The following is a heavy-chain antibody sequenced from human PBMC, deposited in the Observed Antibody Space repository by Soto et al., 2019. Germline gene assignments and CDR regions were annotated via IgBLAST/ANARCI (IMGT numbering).Heavy chain of an antibody. CDR1: GYTFITYG. Sequence: ASVKVSCKASGYTFITYGISWVRQAPGQGLEWMGWISSYNGNTKYAQKFQGRVTITRDTSASTAYMELSSLRSEDTAVYYCASGGALIDYWGQGTLVTVSS. V-gene: IGHV1-18*01. CDR3: ASGGALIDY. J-gene: IGHJ4*02. D-gene: IGHD1-26*01. CDR2: ISSYNGNT.